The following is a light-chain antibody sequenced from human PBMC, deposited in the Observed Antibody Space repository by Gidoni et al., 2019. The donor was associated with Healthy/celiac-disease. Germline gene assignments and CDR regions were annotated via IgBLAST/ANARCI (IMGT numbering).Light chain of an antibody. V-gene: IGKV1-5*03. CDR3: QQYNSYSVT. J-gene: IGKJ1*01. CDR1: QSISSW. Sequence: DIQMTQSPSTLSASVGDRVTITCRASQSISSWLAWYQQKPGKAPKLLIYKASSLESGVPSRFSGSGSGTEFTLTISSLQPDDFATCYCQQYNSYSVTFGQGTKVEIK. CDR2: KAS.